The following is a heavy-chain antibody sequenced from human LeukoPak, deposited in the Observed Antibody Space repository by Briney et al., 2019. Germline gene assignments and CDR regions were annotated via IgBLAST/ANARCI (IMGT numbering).Heavy chain of an antibody. CDR3: ARELYSPFDY. D-gene: IGHD2-2*02. J-gene: IGHJ4*02. V-gene: IGHV3-66*01. Sequence: GGSLRLSCAASGFTVSSNYMSWVRQTPGKGLEWVSVIYSGGSTYYADSVKGRFTISRDNSKNTLYLQMNSLRAEDTAVYYCARELYSPFDYWGQGTLVTVSS. CDR2: IYSGGST. CDR1: GFTVSSNY.